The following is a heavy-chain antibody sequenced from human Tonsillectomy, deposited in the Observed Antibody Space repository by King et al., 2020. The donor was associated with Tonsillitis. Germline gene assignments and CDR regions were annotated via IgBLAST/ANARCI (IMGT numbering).Heavy chain of an antibody. J-gene: IGHJ4*02. D-gene: IGHD6-6*01. V-gene: IGHV3-73*01. CDR1: GFTFSGSA. Sequence: VQLVESGGGLVQPGGSLKLSCAASGFTFSGSAMHWVRQASGKGLEWVGRIRSKANSYATAYAASVKGRFTISRDDSKNTAYLQMNSLKTEDTAVYYCTRLSSSSSTDYWGQGTLVTVSS. CDR3: TRLSSSSSTDY. CDR2: IRSKANSYAT.